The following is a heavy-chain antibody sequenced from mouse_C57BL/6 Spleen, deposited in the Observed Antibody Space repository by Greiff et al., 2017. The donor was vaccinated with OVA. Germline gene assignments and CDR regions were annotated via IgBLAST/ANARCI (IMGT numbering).Heavy chain of an antibody. V-gene: IGHV1-5*01. CDR1: GYTFTSYW. CDR3: TRYYGIVGTSALDD. D-gene: IGHD2-1*01. CDR2: IYPGNSDT. Sequence: VQLKQSGTVLARPGASVKMSCKTSGYTFTSYWMHWVKQRPGQGLEWIGDIYPGNSDTSYNQKFKGKATLTAVTSASTAYMELSRLTNEDSAVYYGTRYYGIVGTSALDDWGKGTTVTVSS. J-gene: IGHJ4*01.